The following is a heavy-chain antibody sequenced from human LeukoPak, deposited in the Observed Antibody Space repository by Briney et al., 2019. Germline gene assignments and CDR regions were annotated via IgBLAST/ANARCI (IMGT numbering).Heavy chain of an antibody. J-gene: IGHJ4*02. CDR1: GYSFTSYW. CDR3: ARQNLDTAMVTIEY. V-gene: IGHV5-51*01. Sequence: GESLKISCKGSGYSFTSYWIGWGGQLPGKGLKWLGIIYPGDSDTRYSPSFQGQVTISADKSISTAYLQWSSLKASDTAMYYCARQNLDTAMVTIEYWGQGTLVTVSS. D-gene: IGHD5-18*01. CDR2: IYPGDSDT.